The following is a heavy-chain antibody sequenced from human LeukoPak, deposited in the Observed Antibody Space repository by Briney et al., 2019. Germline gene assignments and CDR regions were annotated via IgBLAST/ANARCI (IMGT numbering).Heavy chain of an antibody. D-gene: IGHD3-3*01. V-gene: IGHV5-10-1*01. J-gene: IGHJ4*02. CDR2: FDPTDSYT. CDR1: GYSFATYW. Sequence: KDGESLKISCKASGYSFATYWISWVRQTPGQGLEWMGKFDPTDSYTTYGPSFQGHVTISADKSISTAYLQWNSLKASDTAMYYCARHDPNARLKLDYWGQGALFAVSS. CDR3: ARHDPNARLKLDY.